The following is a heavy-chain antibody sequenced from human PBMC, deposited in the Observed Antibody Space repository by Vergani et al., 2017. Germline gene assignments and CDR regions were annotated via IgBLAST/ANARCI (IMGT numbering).Heavy chain of an antibody. CDR2: ISYDGSNK. Sequence: QVQLVESGGGVVQPGRSLRLSCAASGFTFSSYAMHWVRQAPGKGLEWVAVISYDGSNKYYADSVKGRFTIARDNSKNTLYLPMNSLRAEDTAVYYCASLDIVVVPALPAYMDVWGKGTTVTVSS. CDR1: GFTFSSYA. V-gene: IGHV3-30-3*01. D-gene: IGHD2-2*01. J-gene: IGHJ6*03. CDR3: ASLDIVVVPALPAYMDV.